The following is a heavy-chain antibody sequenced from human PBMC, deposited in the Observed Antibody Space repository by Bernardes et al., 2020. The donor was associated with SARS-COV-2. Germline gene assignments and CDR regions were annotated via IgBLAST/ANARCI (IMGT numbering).Heavy chain of an antibody. D-gene: IGHD1-26*01. CDR1: GGSISSYF. CDR3: ARLDRTVAATVPPLPSI. Sequence: SEPLSLTCAVSGGSISSYFLSWIRQSPGKVLEWIGYISSGGSTNCNPSPKSRVTIPLDTSKIQFSLKVRSVIAADTAVYYCARLDRTVAATVPPLPSIWGQGILVTVDS. V-gene: IGHV4-59*08. J-gene: IGHJ4*02. CDR2: ISSGGST.